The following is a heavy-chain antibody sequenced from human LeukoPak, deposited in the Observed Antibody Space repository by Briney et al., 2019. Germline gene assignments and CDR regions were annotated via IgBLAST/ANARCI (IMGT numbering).Heavy chain of an antibody. V-gene: IGHV4-4*07. CDR2: IYSSGST. CDR3: ARDLPSAYCSSTTCYFNWFDP. J-gene: IGHJ5*02. CDR1: GVSVISYY. D-gene: IGHD2-2*01. Sequence: SETLSLTCTVSGVSVISYYWSWIRQPAGKGLEWIGRIYSSGSTNYNPSLKSRVTMSVDTSKNQFSLSLTSVTAADTAVYYCARDLPSAYCSSTTCYFNWFDPWGQGTLVTVPS.